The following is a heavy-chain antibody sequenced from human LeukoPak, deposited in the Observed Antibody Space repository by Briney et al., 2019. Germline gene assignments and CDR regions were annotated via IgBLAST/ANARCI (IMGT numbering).Heavy chain of an antibody. CDR2: ISAYKGNT. CDR3: ARSLTVVVAAARFDP. D-gene: IGHD2-15*01. Sequence: ASVKVSCNASGYTFTSYGISWVRQAPGQGLEWMGWISAYKGNTIYAQKLQGRVTMTTDTSTSTAYMELRSLRSDDTAVYYCARSLTVVVAAARFDPWGQGTLVTVSS. J-gene: IGHJ5*02. CDR1: GYTFTSYG. V-gene: IGHV1-18*01.